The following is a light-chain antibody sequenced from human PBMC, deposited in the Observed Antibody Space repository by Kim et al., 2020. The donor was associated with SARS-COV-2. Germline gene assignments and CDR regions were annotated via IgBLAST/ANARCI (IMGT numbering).Light chain of an antibody. CDR2: GAF. CDR3: QQYANWPPYT. V-gene: IGKV3-15*01. CDR1: QTVSSN. Sequence: DIMMTQSPATLSVSPGESATLSCRASQTVSSNLAWYQQKPGQAPRLLIYGAFTRATGIPARFSGSGSGTEFTLTISSLQSEDSAIYYCQQYANWPPYTFGRGTKVDIK. J-gene: IGKJ2*01.